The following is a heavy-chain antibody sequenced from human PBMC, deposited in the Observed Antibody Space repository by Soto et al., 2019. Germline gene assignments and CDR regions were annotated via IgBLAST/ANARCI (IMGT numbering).Heavy chain of an antibody. CDR3: ARGAYSSSSQLDY. Sequence: SETLSLTCTVSGGSISSYYWGWVRQPPGKGLEWIGYIYYSGSTNYNPSLKSRVTISVDTSKNQFSLKLSSVTAADTAVYYCARGAYSSSSQLDYWGQGTLVTVSS. CDR1: GGSISSYY. CDR2: IYYSGST. D-gene: IGHD6-6*01. V-gene: IGHV4-59*01. J-gene: IGHJ4*02.